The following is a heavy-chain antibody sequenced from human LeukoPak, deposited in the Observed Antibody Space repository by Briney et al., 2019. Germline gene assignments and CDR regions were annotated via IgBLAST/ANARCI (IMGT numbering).Heavy chain of an antibody. Sequence: SETLSLTCTVSGGSLSSYYWSWIRQPPGKGLEWIGSIYHSGSTYYNPSLKSRVTISVDTSKNQFSLKLSSVTAADTAVYYCARDIAAAGTTGYYWGQGTLVTVSS. CDR1: GGSLSSYY. V-gene: IGHV4-38-2*02. CDR2: IYHSGST. D-gene: IGHD6-13*01. CDR3: ARDIAAAGTTGYY. J-gene: IGHJ4*02.